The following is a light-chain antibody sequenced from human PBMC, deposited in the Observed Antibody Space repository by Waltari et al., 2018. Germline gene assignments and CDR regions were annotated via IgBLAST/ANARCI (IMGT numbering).Light chain of an antibody. Sequence: DVLVTQAPSSLSSSVGDRGSITCRANHYIANFVNWYQHMPGKAPSLLIHDASTLQPGVSQRFSGSTSGTDFILTIDNLHPEDFATYYCQQTYKSPPTFGPGTKVDV. J-gene: IGKJ3*01. V-gene: IGKV1-39*01. CDR3: QQTYKSPPT. CDR1: HYIANF. CDR2: DAS.